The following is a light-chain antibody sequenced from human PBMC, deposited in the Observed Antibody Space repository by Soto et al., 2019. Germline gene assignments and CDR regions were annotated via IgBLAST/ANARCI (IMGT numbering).Light chain of an antibody. J-gene: IGLJ2*01. CDR2: EVS. V-gene: IGLV1-40*01. CDR3: SSYTTSSTLVV. CDR1: SSNIGAAYD. Sequence: QSVLTQPPSVSGAPGQRITISCTGSSSNIGAAYDVHWYQQLPGTAPKLMIYEVSNRPSGVSNRFSGSKSGNTASLTISGLQAEDEADYYCSSYTTSSTLVVFGGGTKLTVL.